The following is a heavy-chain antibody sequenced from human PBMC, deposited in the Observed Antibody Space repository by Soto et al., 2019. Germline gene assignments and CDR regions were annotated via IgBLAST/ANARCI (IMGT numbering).Heavy chain of an antibody. Sequence: SETLSLTCPVSGDYSSSTSYYWGWIRQPPGKGLEWIGSIYSSGSTYYNPSLNSRVTISVDTSKNQFFLKVTSVTAADAAVYSCAGSTITTNPYFAYWGRGTLVTVSS. D-gene: IGHD4-4*01. V-gene: IGHV4-39*01. CDR3: AGSTITTNPYFAY. CDR2: IYSSGST. J-gene: IGHJ4*02. CDR1: GDYSSSTSYY.